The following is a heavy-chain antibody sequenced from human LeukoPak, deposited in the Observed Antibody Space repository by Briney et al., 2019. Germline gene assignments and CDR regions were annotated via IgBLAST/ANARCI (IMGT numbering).Heavy chain of an antibody. CDR2: IIPIFGTA. CDR1: GGTFSSYA. J-gene: IGHJ3*02. D-gene: IGHD3-16*02. V-gene: IGHV1-69*13. Sequence: SVKVSCKASGGTFSSYAISWVRQAPGQGLEWMGGIIPIFGTANYAQKFQGRVTITADESTSTAYMELSSLRSEDTAVYYCARDRMITFGGVIVLAAFDIWGQGTMVTVSS. CDR3: ARDRMITFGGVIVLAAFDI.